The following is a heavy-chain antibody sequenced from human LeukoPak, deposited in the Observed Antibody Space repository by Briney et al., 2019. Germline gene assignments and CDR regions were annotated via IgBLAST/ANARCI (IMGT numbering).Heavy chain of an antibody. Sequence: PGGSLRLSCAASGFTFSSFVMHWVRQAPGEGLEWVAVISYAGSNKYYADSVKGRFTISRDNSKNTLYLQMNGLRAEDTAVYYCARARSSYGYGDAFDIWGQGTMVTVSS. V-gene: IGHV3-30*03. CDR2: ISYAGSNK. J-gene: IGHJ3*02. CDR1: GFTFSSFV. CDR3: ARARSSYGYGDAFDI. D-gene: IGHD5-18*01.